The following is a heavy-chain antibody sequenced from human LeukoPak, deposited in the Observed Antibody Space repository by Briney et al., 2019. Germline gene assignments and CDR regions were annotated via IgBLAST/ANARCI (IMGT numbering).Heavy chain of an antibody. CDR1: GYSFTTYW. CDR2: IDPSDSYT. Sequence: GESLKISCKGSGYSFTTYWISWVRQMPGKGLEWMGRIDPSDSYTNYSPSFQGHVTISADKSISTAYLQWSSLKASDSAMYYCARHYGSLFDYWGQGTLATVSS. CDR3: ARHYGSLFDY. D-gene: IGHD3-10*01. J-gene: IGHJ4*02. V-gene: IGHV5-10-1*01.